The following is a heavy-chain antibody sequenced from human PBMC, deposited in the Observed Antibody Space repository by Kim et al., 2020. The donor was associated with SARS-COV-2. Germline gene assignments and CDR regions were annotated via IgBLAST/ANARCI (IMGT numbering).Heavy chain of an antibody. Sequence: GWSLRLSCAASGFTFSDYYMSWIRQAPGKGLEWVSYISSSGSTIYYADSVKGRFTISRDNAKNSLYLQMNSLRAEDTAVYYCARVAWARIIYYYYMDVWGKGTTVTVSS. CDR2: ISSSGSTI. J-gene: IGHJ6*03. CDR3: ARVAWARIIYYYYMDV. D-gene: IGHD7-27*01. V-gene: IGHV3-11*01. CDR1: GFTFSDYY.